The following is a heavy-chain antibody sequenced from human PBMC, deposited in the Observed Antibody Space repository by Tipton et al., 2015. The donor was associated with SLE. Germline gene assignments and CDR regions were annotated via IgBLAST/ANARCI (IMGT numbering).Heavy chain of an antibody. CDR1: GGFISSNY. V-gene: IGHV4-59*08. CDR2: ISYNGGT. CDR3: ARGMLTWRGAIVGVDV. D-gene: IGHD2-8*01. J-gene: IGHJ6*02. Sequence: TLSLTCSVSGGFISSNYWIWIRQPPGKGLEWIGYISYNGGTNYNPSLKSRVTMSVDTAKNQFSLSLTSVTAADTAVYYCARGMLTWRGAIVGVDVWGQGTTVNVSS.